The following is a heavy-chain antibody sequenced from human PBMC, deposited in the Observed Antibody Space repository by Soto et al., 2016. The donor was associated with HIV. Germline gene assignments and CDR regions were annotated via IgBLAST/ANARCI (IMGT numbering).Heavy chain of an antibody. J-gene: IGHJ4*02. D-gene: IGHD3-22*01. CDR1: GFTVSSNY. CDR3: ARGDYYDSSGYYFDY. V-gene: IGHV3-66*01. CDR2: IYSGGST. Sequence: EVQLVESGGGLVQPGGSLRLSCAASGFTVSSNYMSWVRQAPVKGLEWVSVIYSGGSTYYADSVKGRFTISRDNSKNTLYLQMNSLRAEDTAVYYCARGDYYDSSGYYFDYWGQGTLVTVSS.